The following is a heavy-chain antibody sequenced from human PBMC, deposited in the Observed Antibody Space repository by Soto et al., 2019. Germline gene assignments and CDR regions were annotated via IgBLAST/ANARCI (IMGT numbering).Heavy chain of an antibody. Sequence: SETLSLTCTVSGGSISSYYWSWIRQPPGKGLEWIGEINHSGSTNYNPSLKSRVTISVDTSKNQFSLKLSSVTAADTAVYYCARGGITIFGVVMPDAFDIWGQGTMVTVSS. J-gene: IGHJ3*02. CDR1: GGSISSYY. V-gene: IGHV4-59*01. D-gene: IGHD3-3*01. CDR2: INHSGST. CDR3: ARGGITIFGVVMPDAFDI.